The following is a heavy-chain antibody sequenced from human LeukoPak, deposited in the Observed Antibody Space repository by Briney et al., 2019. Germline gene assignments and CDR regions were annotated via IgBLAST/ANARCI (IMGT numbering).Heavy chain of an antibody. Sequence: SETLSLTCSVSGYSFTSGHYWGWIRQPPGKGLEWIGYIYTSGSTNYNPSLKSRVTISVDTSKNQFSLKLSSVTAADTAVYYCARHVNRVGATPGGYYYMDVWGKGTTVTVSS. CDR3: ARHVNRVGATPGGYYYMDV. V-gene: IGHV4-4*09. D-gene: IGHD1-26*01. CDR1: GYSFTSGHY. J-gene: IGHJ6*03. CDR2: IYTSGST.